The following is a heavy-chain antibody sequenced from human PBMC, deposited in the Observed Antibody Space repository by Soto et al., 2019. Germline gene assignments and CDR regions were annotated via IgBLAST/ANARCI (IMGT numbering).Heavy chain of an antibody. CDR3: AKGLDIVLVPGTIGPYYYYGVDV. D-gene: IGHD2-2*03. J-gene: IGHJ6*02. CDR1: GFTFSSYG. CDR2: XSYDGITK. Sequence: VQLVESGGGVVQPGRSLRLSCAASGFTFSSYGMNWVRQAPGKGLXXXXXXSYDGITKYYADSVKGRFTISRDNAKNTQYLQMNSLRPEDTAVYYCAKGLDIVLVPGTIGPYYYYGVDVWGQGTTVTVSS. V-gene: IGHV3-30*18.